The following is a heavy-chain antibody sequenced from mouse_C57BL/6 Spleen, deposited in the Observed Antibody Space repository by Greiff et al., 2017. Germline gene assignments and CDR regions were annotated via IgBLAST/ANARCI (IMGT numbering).Heavy chain of an antibody. V-gene: IGHV5-12*01. Sequence: EVHLVESGGGLVQPGGSLKLSCAASGFTFSDYYMYWVRQTPEKRLEWVAYISNGGGSTYYPDTVKGRFTISRDNAKNTLYLQMSRLKSADTSMYYCARRDDYDAMDYWGQGTSVTVSS. J-gene: IGHJ4*01. CDR1: GFTFSDYY. CDR3: ARRDDYDAMDY. CDR2: ISNGGGST.